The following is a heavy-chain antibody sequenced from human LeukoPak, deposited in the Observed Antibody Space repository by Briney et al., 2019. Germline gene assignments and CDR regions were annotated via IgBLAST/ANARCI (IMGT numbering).Heavy chain of an antibody. CDR3: ARGQRGGDY. D-gene: IGHD6-25*01. J-gene: IGHJ4*02. CDR1: GYSINSGYY. Sequence: SETLSLTCTVSGYSINSGYYWGWIRQPPGKGLEWIGSIYHSGSTYYNPSLKSRVTISVDTSKNQFSLKLSSVTAADTAVYYCARGQRGGDYWGQGTLVTVSS. CDR2: IYHSGST. V-gene: IGHV4-38-2*02.